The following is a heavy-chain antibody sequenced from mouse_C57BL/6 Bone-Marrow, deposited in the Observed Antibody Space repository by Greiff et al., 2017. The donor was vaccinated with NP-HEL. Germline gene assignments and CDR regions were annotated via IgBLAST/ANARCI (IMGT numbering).Heavy chain of an antibody. J-gene: IGHJ3*01. D-gene: IGHD2-3*01. CDR2: INPYNGGT. V-gene: IGHV1-19*01. Sequence: VQLQQSGPVLVKPGASVKMSCKASGYTFPDYYMNWVKQSHGKSLEWIGVINPYNGGTSYNQKFKGKATLTVDKSSSTAYMELNSLTSEDSAVYYCARRQDGYYWFAYWGQGTLVTVSA. CDR1: GYTFPDYY. CDR3: ARRQDGYYWFAY.